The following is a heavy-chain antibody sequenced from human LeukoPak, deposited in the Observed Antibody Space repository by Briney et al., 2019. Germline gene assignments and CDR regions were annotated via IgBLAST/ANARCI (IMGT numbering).Heavy chain of an antibody. V-gene: IGHV4-4*02. CDR2: IYHSGST. CDR3: ARHEYSSSSLQGLGAFDI. D-gene: IGHD6-6*01. Sequence: SETLSLTCAVSGGSISSSNWWSWVRQPPGKGLEWIGEIYHSGSTNYNPSLKSRVTISVDTSKNQFSLKLSSVTAADTAVYYCARHEYSSSSLQGLGAFDIWGQGTMVTVSS. CDR1: GGSISSSNW. J-gene: IGHJ3*02.